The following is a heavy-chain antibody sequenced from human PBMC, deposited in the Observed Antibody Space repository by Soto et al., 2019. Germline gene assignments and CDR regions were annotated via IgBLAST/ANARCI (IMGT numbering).Heavy chain of an antibody. D-gene: IGHD3-22*01. J-gene: IGHJ6*02. CDR3: ARSPDSSGYYPRWYYYGMGV. Sequence: QVQLQESGPGLVKPSGTLSLTCAVSGGSISSSNWWSWARQRPGKGLEWIGEIYHSGRTNYNPSLKSRVTISVDKTMKQFSLKLSSGTAADTAVYYCARSPDSSGYYPRWYYYGMGVWGQGTTVTVSS. CDR1: GGSISSSNW. CDR2: IYHSGRT. V-gene: IGHV4-4*02.